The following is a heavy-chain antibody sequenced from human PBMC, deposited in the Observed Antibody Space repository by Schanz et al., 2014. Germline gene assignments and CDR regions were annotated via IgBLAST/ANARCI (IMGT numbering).Heavy chain of an antibody. Sequence: QVQLVQSGAEVKKPGASVKVSCKASGYTFISYGIKWVRQAPGQGLEWMGWISAYNGHTDYAQKLQGRVTLTTDTSTSTAYMELRNLRSDDTALDDCTRGGYSYALSAFDIWGQGTMVTVSS. J-gene: IGHJ3*02. D-gene: IGHD5-18*01. V-gene: IGHV1-18*01. CDR2: ISAYNGHT. CDR1: GYTFISYG. CDR3: TRGGYSYALSAFDI.